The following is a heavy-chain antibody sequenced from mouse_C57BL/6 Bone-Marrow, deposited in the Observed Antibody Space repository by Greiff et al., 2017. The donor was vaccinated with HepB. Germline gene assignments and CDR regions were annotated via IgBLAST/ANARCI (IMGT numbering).Heavy chain of an antibody. Sequence: QVHVKQSGPGLVQPSQSLSITCTVSGFSLTSYGVHWVRQSPGKGLEWLGVIWSGGSTDYNAAFISRLSISKDNSKSQVFFKMNSLQADDTAIYYCASAYYSNGFDYWGQGTTLTVSS. CDR2: IWSGGST. V-gene: IGHV2-2*01. CDR3: ASAYYSNGFDY. D-gene: IGHD2-5*01. J-gene: IGHJ2*01. CDR1: GFSLTSYG.